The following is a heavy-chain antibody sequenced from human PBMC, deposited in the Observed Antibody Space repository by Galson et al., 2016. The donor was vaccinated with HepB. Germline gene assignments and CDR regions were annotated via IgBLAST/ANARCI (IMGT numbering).Heavy chain of an antibody. CDR3: ARDRASGYCSSTSCHSGLDP. V-gene: IGHV4-4*07. CDR1: GGSISSFH. D-gene: IGHD2-2*01. J-gene: IGHJ5*02. CDR2: IYTDGST. Sequence: SETLSLTCTVSGGSISSFHWSWIRLPAGKGLEWIGRIYTDGSTNFNPSLKSRLTMSLDTSKNHFSLKLSSVTAADTAIYYCARDRASGYCSSTSCHSGLDPWGQGTQVTVSS.